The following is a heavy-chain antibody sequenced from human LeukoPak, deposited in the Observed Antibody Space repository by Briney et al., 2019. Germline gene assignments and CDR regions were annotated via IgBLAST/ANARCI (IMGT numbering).Heavy chain of an antibody. J-gene: IGHJ5*02. CDR1: GYTFTSYD. V-gene: IGHV1-8*01. Sequence: ASVKVSCKASGYTFTSYDINWVRQATGQGLEWMGWMNPNSGNTGYAQKFQGRVTMTRDMSTSTVYMELSSLRSEDTAVYYCARDGYSSSWYFSYWFDPWGQGTLVTVSS. CDR3: ARDGYSSSWYFSYWFDP. CDR2: MNPNSGNT. D-gene: IGHD6-13*01.